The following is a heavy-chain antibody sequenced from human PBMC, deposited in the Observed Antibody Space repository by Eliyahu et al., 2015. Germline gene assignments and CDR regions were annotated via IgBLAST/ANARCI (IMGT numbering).Heavy chain of an antibody. D-gene: IGHD1-26*01. Sequence: EVQLVESGGGLVQPGRSLRLSCAASGXXXDDYAXXWVRQAPGKGLEWVSGINWNSGSRDFADSVKGRFIISRDNAKNSLYLQMNSLRPEDTALYYCVKSGLSGTYPSSGYYFDYWGQGTLVTVSS. CDR3: VKSGLSGTYPSSGYYFDY. CDR1: GXXXDDYA. V-gene: IGHV3-9*01. J-gene: IGHJ4*02. CDR2: INWNSGSR.